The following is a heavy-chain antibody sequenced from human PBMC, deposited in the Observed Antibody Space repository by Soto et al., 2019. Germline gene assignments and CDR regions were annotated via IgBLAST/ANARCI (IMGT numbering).Heavy chain of an antibody. V-gene: IGHV1-69*13. D-gene: IGHD3-10*01. CDR2: IIPIFGTA. Sequence: GSSVKVSCKASGGTFSSYAISWVRQAPGQGLEWMGGIIPIFGTANYAQKFQGRVTITADESTSTAYMELSSLRSEETAVYYCARQRPTTVRGAITAPRYYYFGLDVCRQGSTV. CDR1: GGTFSSYA. J-gene: IGHJ6*02. CDR3: ARQRPTTVRGAITAPRYYYFGLDV.